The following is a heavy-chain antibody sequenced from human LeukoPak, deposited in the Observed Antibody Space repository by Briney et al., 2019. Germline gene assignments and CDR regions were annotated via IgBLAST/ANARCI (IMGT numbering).Heavy chain of an antibody. J-gene: IGHJ4*02. CDR3: ARGPLVGATDY. Sequence: GGSLRLSCAASGFTFSSYSMNWVRQAPGKGLEWVSSISSSSSYIYYADSVKGRFTISRDNAKNSLYLQMNGLRAEDTAVYYCARGPLVGATDYWGQGTLVTVSS. CDR1: GFTFSSYS. D-gene: IGHD1-26*01. V-gene: IGHV3-21*01. CDR2: ISSSSSYI.